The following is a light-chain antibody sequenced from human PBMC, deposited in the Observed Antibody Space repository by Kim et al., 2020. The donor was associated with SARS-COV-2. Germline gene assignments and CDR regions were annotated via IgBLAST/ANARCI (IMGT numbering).Light chain of an antibody. J-gene: IGKJ4*01. V-gene: IGKV3-15*01. CDR2: GAS. Sequence: EIVMTQSPATLSVSPGERATLSCRASQSVSSNLAWYQQKPGQAPRLLIYGASTRATGIPARFSGGGSGTEFTLTISSLQSEDFAVYYCQQYNNWLALTFGGGTKVDIK. CDR3: QQYNNWLALT. CDR1: QSVSSN.